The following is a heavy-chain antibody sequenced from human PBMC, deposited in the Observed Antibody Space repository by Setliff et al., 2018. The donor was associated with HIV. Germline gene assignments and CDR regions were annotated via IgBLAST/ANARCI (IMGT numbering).Heavy chain of an antibody. Sequence: LSLTCTVSGGSISSYYWSWIRQTAGKGLEWIGRLYSGGTTNYNPSLKSRLTMSVDTSNNKFSLKLSSVTAADTAVYYCARYGEFHYYYYYYMDVWGKGTTVTVSS. CDR2: LYSGGTT. CDR3: ARYGEFHYYYYYYMDV. CDR1: GGSISSYY. V-gene: IGHV4-4*07. J-gene: IGHJ6*03. D-gene: IGHD3-10*01.